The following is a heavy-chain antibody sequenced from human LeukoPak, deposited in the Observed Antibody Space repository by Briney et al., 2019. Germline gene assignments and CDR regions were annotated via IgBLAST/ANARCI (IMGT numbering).Heavy chain of an antibody. J-gene: IGHJ4*02. CDR1: GGSISSYY. CDR2: IYYSGST. CDR3: ARAYPTKKWGLRY. Sequence: SETLSLTCTVSGGSISSYYWSWIRQPPGKGLEWIGYIYYSGSTNYNPSLKSRVTISVDTSKNQFSLKLNSVTAADTAVYYCARAYPTKKWGLRYWGQGTLVTVSS. D-gene: IGHD1-26*01. V-gene: IGHV4-59*01.